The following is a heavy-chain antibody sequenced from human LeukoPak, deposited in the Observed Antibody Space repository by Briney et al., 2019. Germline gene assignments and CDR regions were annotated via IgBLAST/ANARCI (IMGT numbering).Heavy chain of an antibody. CDR2: ISWNSGSI. D-gene: IGHD3-22*01. V-gene: IGHV3-9*01. CDR1: GFTFDDYA. Sequence: AGGSLRLSCAAPGFTFDDYAMHWVRQAPGKGLEWVSGISWNSGSIGYADSVKGRFTISRDNAKNSLYLQMNSLGAEDTALYYCAKDGYYSTGGYFDYWGQGTLVTVSS. CDR3: AKDGYYSTGGYFDY. J-gene: IGHJ4*02.